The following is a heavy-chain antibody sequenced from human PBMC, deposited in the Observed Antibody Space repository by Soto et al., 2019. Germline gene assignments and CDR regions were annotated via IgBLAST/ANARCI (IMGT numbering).Heavy chain of an antibody. V-gene: IGHV1-18*01. CDR1: GYTFNTYG. CDR3: AGDIGTDLGVVSGRFDP. J-gene: IGHJ5*02. Sequence: VQLVQSGAEVKKPGTSVSVSCKASGYTFNTYGITWVRQAPGQGLEWMGWISAYNGNTKYAQKIQGRVTMTTDTSTSTAYMEVRSVRSDDTAVAYWAGDIGTDLGVVSGRFDPWGQGTLVTVSS. D-gene: IGHD2-15*01. CDR2: ISAYNGNT.